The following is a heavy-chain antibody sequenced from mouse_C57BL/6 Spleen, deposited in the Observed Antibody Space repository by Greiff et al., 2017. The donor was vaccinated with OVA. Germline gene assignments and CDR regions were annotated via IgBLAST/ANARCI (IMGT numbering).Heavy chain of an antibody. CDR3: ARAHYYGSSSPWFAY. D-gene: IGHD1-1*01. Sequence: QVQLQQPGTELVKPGASVKLSCKASGYTFTSYWMHWVKQRPGPGLEWIGNINPSNGGTNYNEKFKSKATLTVDKSSSTAYMQLSSLTSEDSAVYYCARAHYYGSSSPWFAYWGQGTLVTVSA. CDR2: INPSNGGT. V-gene: IGHV1-53*01. CDR1: GYTFTSYW. J-gene: IGHJ3*01.